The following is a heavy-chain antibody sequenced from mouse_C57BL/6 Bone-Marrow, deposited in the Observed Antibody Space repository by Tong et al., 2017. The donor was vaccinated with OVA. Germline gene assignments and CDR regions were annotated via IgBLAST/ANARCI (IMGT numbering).Heavy chain of an antibody. CDR3: AREPLLLRSWGGY. V-gene: IGHV14-4*01. D-gene: IGHD1-1*01. J-gene: IGHJ2*01. CDR2: IDPENGDT. Sequence: EVQLQQSGAELVRPGASVKLSCTASGFNIKDDYMHWVKQRPEQGLEWIGWIDPENGDTEYASKFQGKATITADTSSNTAYLQLSSLTSEDTAIYYCAREPLLLRSWGGYWGQGTTLTVSS. CDR1: GFNIKDDY.